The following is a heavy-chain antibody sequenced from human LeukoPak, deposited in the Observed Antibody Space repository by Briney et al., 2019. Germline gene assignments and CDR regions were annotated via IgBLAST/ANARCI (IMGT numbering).Heavy chain of an antibody. J-gene: IGHJ4*02. CDR1: GFTFSSYW. Sequence: PGGSLTLSCAASGFTFSSYWMHWVRQAPGKGLVWVSRINSDGSSTSYADSVKGRFTISRDNAKNTLYLQMNSLRAEDTAVYYCARDSAGILQYLSSLDYWGQGTLVTVSS. D-gene: IGHD4-11*01. V-gene: IGHV3-74*01. CDR2: INSDGSST. CDR3: ARDSAGILQYLSSLDY.